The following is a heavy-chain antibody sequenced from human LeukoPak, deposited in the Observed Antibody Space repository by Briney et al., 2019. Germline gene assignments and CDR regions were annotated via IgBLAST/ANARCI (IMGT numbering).Heavy chain of an antibody. D-gene: IGHD3-9*01. J-gene: IGHJ4*02. V-gene: IGHV3-33*01. CDR2: IWYDGSNK. CDR1: GFTFSSYG. Sequence: LTGGSLRLSCAASGFTFSSYGMHWVRQAPGKGLEWVAVIWYDGSNKYYADSVKGRFTISRDNSKNTLYLQMNSLRAEDTAVYYCARDGGPPRYEILTGYYVEMDYWGQGSLVTVSS. CDR3: ARDGGPPRYEILTGYYVEMDY.